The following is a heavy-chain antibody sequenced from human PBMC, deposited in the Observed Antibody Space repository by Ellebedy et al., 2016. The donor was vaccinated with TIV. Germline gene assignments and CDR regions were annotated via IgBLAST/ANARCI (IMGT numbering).Heavy chain of an antibody. CDR1: GFTVSSNS. D-gene: IGHD6-19*01. V-gene: IGHV3-53*01. Sequence: PGGSLRLSCAASGFTVSSNSMSWVRRAQGQGLGWVSVIYGCGNTDYAEHVEGRFTISRDNSKNTVYLQMNSLRAGDTAVYYCARARGWYGSDGMDVWGEGTTVTVSS. CDR2: IYGCGNT. CDR3: ARARGWYGSDGMDV. J-gene: IGHJ6*04.